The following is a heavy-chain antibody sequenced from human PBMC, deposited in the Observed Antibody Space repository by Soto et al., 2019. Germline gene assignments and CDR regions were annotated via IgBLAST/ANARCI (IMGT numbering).Heavy chain of an antibody. Sequence: QVQLVESGGGLVKPGGSLRLSCAASGFTFSDYYMSWIRQAPGKGLGWVSYISSSGSTIYYADSVKGRFTISRDNAKNSRYLQMNSLRAEDTAVYYCAREPYPRGIVVVPAAIREDYYYYMDVWGKGTTVTVSS. J-gene: IGHJ6*03. CDR2: ISSSGSTI. D-gene: IGHD2-2*01. V-gene: IGHV3-11*01. CDR1: GFTFSDYY. CDR3: AREPYPRGIVVVPAAIREDYYYYMDV.